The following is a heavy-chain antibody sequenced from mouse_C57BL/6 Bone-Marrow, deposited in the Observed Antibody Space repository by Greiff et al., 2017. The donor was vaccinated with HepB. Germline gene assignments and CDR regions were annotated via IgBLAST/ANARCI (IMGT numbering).Heavy chain of an antibody. D-gene: IGHD1-1*01. CDR1: GFTFSDYY. Sequence: EVMLVESGGGLVQPGGSMKLSCVASGFTFSDYYMYWVRQTPEKRLEWVAYISNGGGSTYYPDTVKGRFTISRDNAKNTLYLQMSRLKSEDTAMYYCARPLYYGSSYYYAMDYWGQGTSVTVSS. J-gene: IGHJ4*01. V-gene: IGHV5-12*01. CDR3: ARPLYYGSSYYYAMDY. CDR2: ISNGGGST.